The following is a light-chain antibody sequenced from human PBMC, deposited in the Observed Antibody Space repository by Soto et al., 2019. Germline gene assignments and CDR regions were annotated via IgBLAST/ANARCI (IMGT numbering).Light chain of an antibody. V-gene: IGKV1-5*01. Sequence: DIQMTQSPSTLSASVGDRVTITCRASQSISSWLAWYQQKPGKAPKLLIYDAYSLESGVPSRFSGSGSGTEFTLTISSLQPDDFATYYCQQPETFGQGTKVEIK. CDR1: QSISSW. CDR2: DAY. CDR3: QQPET. J-gene: IGKJ1*01.